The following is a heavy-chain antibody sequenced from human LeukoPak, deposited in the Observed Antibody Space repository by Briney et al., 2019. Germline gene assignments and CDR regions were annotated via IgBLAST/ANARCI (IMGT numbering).Heavy chain of an antibody. CDR1: GGPISSGGYS. D-gene: IGHD5-18*01. V-gene: IGHV4-31*03. J-gene: IGHJ4*02. CDR3: ARGRGYSYGYTDY. CDR2: IYYSGST. Sequence: PSETLSLTCTVSGGPISSGGYSWSWIRQHPGKGLEWIGYIYYSGSTYYNPSLKSRVTISVDTSKNQFSLKLSSVTAADTAVYYCARGRGYSYGYTDYWGQGTLVTVSS.